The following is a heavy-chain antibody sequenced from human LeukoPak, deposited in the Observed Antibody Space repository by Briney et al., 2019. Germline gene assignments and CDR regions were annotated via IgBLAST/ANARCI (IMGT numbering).Heavy chain of an antibody. V-gene: IGHV3-33*01. Sequence: GGSLRHSCAASGFTFSSYGMHWVRQAPGKGLEWVAVIWYDGSNKYYADSVKGRFTISRDNSKNTLYLQMNSLRAEDTAVYYCARERCGGDCYADYWGQGTLVTVSS. J-gene: IGHJ4*02. CDR3: ARERCGGDCYADY. CDR2: IWYDGSNK. CDR1: GFTFSSYG. D-gene: IGHD2-21*02.